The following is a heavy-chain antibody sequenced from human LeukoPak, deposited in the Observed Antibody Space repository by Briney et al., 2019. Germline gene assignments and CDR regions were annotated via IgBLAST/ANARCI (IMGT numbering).Heavy chain of an antibody. CDR1: GGSFSGYY. V-gene: IGHV4-34*01. J-gene: IGHJ5*02. Sequence: SETLSLTCAVYGGSFSGYYWSWIRQPPGKGLEWIGEITHSGSTNYNPSLKSRVTISVDTSTNQFSLRLSSVTAADAAVYYCARNLEFDPWGQGTLVTVSS. CDR2: ITHSGST. CDR3: ARNLEFDP.